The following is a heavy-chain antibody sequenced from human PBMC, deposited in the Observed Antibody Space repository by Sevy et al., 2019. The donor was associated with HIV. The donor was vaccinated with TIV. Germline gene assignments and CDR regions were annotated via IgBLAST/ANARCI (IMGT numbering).Heavy chain of an antibody. D-gene: IGHD4-17*01. Sequence: GGSLRLSCAASGFTFSSYGMHWVRQAPGKGLEWVAFIRYDGSNKYYADSVKGRFTISRDNSKNTLYLQMNSLRADDTAVYYCAKDWGPVTHDAFDIWGQGTMVTVSS. V-gene: IGHV3-30*02. J-gene: IGHJ3*02. CDR2: IRYDGSNK. CDR1: GFTFSSYG. CDR3: AKDWGPVTHDAFDI.